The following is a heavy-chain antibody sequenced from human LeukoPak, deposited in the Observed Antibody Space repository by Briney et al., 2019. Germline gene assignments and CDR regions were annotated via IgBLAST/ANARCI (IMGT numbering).Heavy chain of an antibody. D-gene: IGHD3-3*01. V-gene: IGHV1-8*03. CDR2: MNPNSGNT. CDR3: ARGRSYDFWSGYYTDHNWFDP. CDR1: GYTFTSYY. Sequence: ASVKVSCKASGYTFTSYYMHWVRQAPGQGLEWMGWMNPNSGNTGYAQKFQGRVTITRNTSISTAYMELSSLRSEDTAVYYCARGRSYDFWSGYYTDHNWFDPWGQGTLVTVSS. J-gene: IGHJ5*02.